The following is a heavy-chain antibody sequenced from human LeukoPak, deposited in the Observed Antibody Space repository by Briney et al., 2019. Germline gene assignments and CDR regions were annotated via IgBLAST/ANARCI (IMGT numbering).Heavy chain of an antibody. Sequence: PGGSLRLSCSASGFIFSDYAMHWVRQAPGKGLQYVAGIRSNEATTHYADSVKGRFTVSRDNSKSTLYLQMNSLRDEDTAVYYCARTLTGMAVAGPKGFDYWGQGSLVTVSS. D-gene: IGHD6-19*01. CDR3: ARTLTGMAVAGPKGFDY. V-gene: IGHV3-64*04. CDR1: GFIFSDYA. J-gene: IGHJ4*02. CDR2: IRSNEATT.